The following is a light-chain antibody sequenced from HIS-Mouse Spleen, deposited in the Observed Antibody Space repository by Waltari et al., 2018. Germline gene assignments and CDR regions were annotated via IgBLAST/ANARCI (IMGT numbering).Light chain of an antibody. J-gene: IGLJ2*01. CDR3: CSYAGSVV. Sequence: QSALTQPASVSGSPGQSITISCTGPRSAVGSYTLVSWYQQHPGKAPKLLIYEGSKRPSGVSNRFSGSKSGNTASLTISGLQAEDEADYYCCSYAGSVVFGGGTKLTVL. V-gene: IGLV2-23*01. CDR2: EGS. CDR1: RSAVGSYTL.